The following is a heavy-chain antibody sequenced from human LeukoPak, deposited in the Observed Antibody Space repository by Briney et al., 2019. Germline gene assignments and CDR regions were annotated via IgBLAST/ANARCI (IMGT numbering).Heavy chain of an antibody. CDR3: AGGRSGD. CDR1: GGSVSSNY. J-gene: IGHJ4*02. V-gene: IGHV4-59*02. Sequence: SETLSLTCTVSGGSVSSNYWSWIRQPPGKGLEWIGYIYYSGSTNYNPSLKSRVTMSVDTSKNQFSLKLSSVTAADTAVYYCAGGRSGDWGQGTLVTVSS. D-gene: IGHD3-16*02. CDR2: IYYSGST.